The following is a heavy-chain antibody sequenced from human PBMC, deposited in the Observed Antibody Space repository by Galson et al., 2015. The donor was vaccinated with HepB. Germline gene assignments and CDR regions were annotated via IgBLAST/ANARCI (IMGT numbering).Heavy chain of an antibody. CDR3: ARDLGPGSYYNDVFDM. CDR1: GYTFTTYA. V-gene: IGHV1-3*01. D-gene: IGHD3-10*01. Sequence: SVKVSCKASGYTFTTYAMHWVRQAPGQRLEWMGWINAGNGNTKYSQEFQGRVTITRDTSATTGYMELSSLRSEDTAVYYCARDLGPGSYYNDVFDMWGQGTMVTVSS. CDR2: INAGNGNT. J-gene: IGHJ3*02.